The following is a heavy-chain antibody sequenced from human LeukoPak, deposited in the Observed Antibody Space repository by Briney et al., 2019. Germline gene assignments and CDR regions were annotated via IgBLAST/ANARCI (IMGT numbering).Heavy chain of an antibody. V-gene: IGHV1-3*01. D-gene: IGHD3-22*01. J-gene: IGHJ5*02. CDR3: ARGRYYDRRFDP. CDR1: GYTFTSYA. Sequence: GASVKVSCKASGYTFTSYAMHWVRQAPGQRLEWMGWINAGNGNTKYSQKFQGRVTMTRNTSISTAYMELSSLRSEDTAVYYCARGRYYDRRFDPWGQGTLVTVSS. CDR2: INAGNGNT.